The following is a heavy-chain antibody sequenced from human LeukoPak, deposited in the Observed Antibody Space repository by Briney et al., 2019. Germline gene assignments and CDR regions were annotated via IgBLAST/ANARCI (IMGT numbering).Heavy chain of an antibody. CDR2: ISGSGGST. D-gene: IGHD3-10*01. V-gene: IGHV3-23*01. J-gene: IGHJ3*02. CDR3: AKDHDYYASGPI. CDR1: GFTFSSYW. Sequence: GGSLRLSCAASGFTFSSYWMSWVRQAPGKGLEWVSAISGSGGSTYYADSVKGRFTISRDNSKNTLYLQVNSLRAEDTAVYYCAKDHDYYASGPIWGQGTMVTVSS.